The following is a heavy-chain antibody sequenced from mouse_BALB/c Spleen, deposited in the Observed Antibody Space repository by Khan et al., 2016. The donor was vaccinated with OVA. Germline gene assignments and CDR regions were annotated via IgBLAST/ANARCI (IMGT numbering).Heavy chain of an antibody. V-gene: IGHV3-2*02. Sequence: EVKLQESGPGLVKPSQSLSLTCTATGYSITSGYGWTWIRQFQGNKLEWMGYISSSGSTNYKPSIKSRISITRDTSTNQLFLQLNSETTEDTATYDCARAARIRYWGQGTTLTGSA. CDR3: ARAARIRY. D-gene: IGHD1-2*01. J-gene: IGHJ2*01. CDR2: ISSSGST. CDR1: GYSITSGYG.